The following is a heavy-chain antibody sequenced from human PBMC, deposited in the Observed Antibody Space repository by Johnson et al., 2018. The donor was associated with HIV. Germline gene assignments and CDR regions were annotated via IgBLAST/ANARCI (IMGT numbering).Heavy chain of an antibody. CDR3: ARALTTDAFDL. CDR1: GFSISNYA. J-gene: IGHJ3*01. CDR2: ISYEGSNK. Sequence: VQLVESGGGLIQPGGSLRLACVTSGFSISNYAFHWVRQAPGKGLDWVAVISYEGSNKYYADSVKGRFTISRDNSKNTLYLQMNSLRAEDTAVYYCARALTTDAFDLWGQGTMVTVSS. V-gene: IGHV3-30*04. D-gene: IGHD4-11*01.